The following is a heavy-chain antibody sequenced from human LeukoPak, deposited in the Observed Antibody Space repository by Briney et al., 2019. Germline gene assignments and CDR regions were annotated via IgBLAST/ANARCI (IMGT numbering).Heavy chain of an antibody. V-gene: IGHV3-30-3*01. D-gene: IGHD4-17*01. CDR1: GFTFSSYA. CDR3: ARVAYGALPDY. Sequence: GGSLRLSCAASGFTFSSYAMHWVRQAPGKGLEWVAVISYDGSNKYYADSVKGRFTISRDNSKNTLYLQMNSLRAEDTAVYYCARVAYGALPDYWGQGTPVAVSS. CDR2: ISYDGSNK. J-gene: IGHJ4*02.